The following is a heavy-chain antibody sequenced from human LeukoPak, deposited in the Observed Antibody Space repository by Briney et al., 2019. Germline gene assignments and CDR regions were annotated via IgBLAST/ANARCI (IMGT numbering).Heavy chain of an antibody. J-gene: IGHJ3*02. CDR2: ISGSGDST. V-gene: IGHV3-23*01. CDR3: ARGDGGLDI. Sequence: GGSLRLSCAASGFTFSSYAMTWVRQAPGKGLEWVSTISGSGDSTYYTDSVKGRFTISRDNSKNTLYLQMNSLRAEDTAVYYCARGDGGLDIWGQGTMVIVSS. CDR1: GFTFSSYA. D-gene: IGHD5-24*01.